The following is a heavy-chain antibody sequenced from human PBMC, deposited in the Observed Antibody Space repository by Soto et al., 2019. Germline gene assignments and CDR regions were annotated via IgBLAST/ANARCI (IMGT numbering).Heavy chain of an antibody. Sequence: PGGSLRLSCAASGFTFSSYSMNWVRQAPGKGLEWVSSISSSSSYIYYADSVKGRFTISRDNAKNSLYLQMNSLRAEDTAVYYCARETAAAGSTYYYYGMDVWGQGTTVTVS. CDR2: ISSSSSYI. V-gene: IGHV3-21*01. CDR3: ARETAAAGSTYYYYGMDV. D-gene: IGHD6-13*01. J-gene: IGHJ6*02. CDR1: GFTFSSYS.